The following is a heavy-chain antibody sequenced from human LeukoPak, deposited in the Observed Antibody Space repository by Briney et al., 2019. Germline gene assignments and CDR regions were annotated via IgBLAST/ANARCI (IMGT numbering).Heavy chain of an antibody. CDR1: GASVTDYY. V-gene: IGHV4-59*02. CDR3: TRGHWGLQS. Sequence: SETLSLTCTVSGASVTDYYWSWIRQSPGKGLEWISYIHHSGNSDYNPSLRSRVTTSLDTSKNQFTLNLISVTAADTAVYYCTRGHWGLQSWSQGTLVTVSS. D-gene: IGHD7-27*01. CDR2: IHHSGNS. J-gene: IGHJ5*02.